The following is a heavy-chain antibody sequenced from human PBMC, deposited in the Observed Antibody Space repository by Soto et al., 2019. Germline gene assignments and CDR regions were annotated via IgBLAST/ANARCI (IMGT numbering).Heavy chain of an antibody. CDR2: IYYSGST. Sequence: SETLSLTCTVSGGSISSYYWSWIRQPPGKGLEWIGYIYYSGSTNYNPSLKSLVTISVDTSKNQFSLKLSSVTAADTAVYYCAREGPPVNLFDYWGQGPLVTVSS. V-gene: IGHV4-59*01. D-gene: IGHD4-4*01. CDR3: AREGPPVNLFDY. CDR1: GGSISSYY. J-gene: IGHJ4*02.